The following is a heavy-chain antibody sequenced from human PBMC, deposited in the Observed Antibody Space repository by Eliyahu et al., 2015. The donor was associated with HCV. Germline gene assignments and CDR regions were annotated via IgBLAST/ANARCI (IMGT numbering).Heavy chain of an antibody. Sequence: EVQLVQSGAEVKXPGEFLXISCRGSGYDFTGYWIAWVRQXPGKGLEWXANIYRDDSDTRYSPSFQGQVTVSADKSISTAYLQWSSLRASDTAMYYCARIRDGYFDYWGQGTLVSVSS. CDR3: ARIRDGYFDY. V-gene: IGHV5-51*01. J-gene: IGHJ4*02. CDR2: IYRDDSDT. D-gene: IGHD5-24*01. CDR1: GYDFTGYW.